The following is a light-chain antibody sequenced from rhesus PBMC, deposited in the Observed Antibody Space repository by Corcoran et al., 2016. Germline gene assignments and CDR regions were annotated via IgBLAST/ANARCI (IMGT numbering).Light chain of an antibody. J-gene: IGKJ4*01. V-gene: IGKV1-32*01. CDR2: FAY. CDR1: QGISSQ. CDR3: QQYNRLPLT. Sequence: DIQMTQSPSSLSASRGDRVTITCRASQGISSQLNWYQQKPEKTPQVLNYFAYLLERGVPSRFSGSGNGTVFTLTLSSLQPCDFATYYCQQYNRLPLTFGGGTKVPLK.